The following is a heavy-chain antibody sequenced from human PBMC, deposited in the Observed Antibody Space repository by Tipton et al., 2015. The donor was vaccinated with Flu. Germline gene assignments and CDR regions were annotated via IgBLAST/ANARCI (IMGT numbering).Heavy chain of an antibody. D-gene: IGHD2-2*01. J-gene: IGHJ6*03. CDR1: GGSFSGYY. Sequence: TLSLTCAVYGGSFSGYYWSWIRQPAGKGLEWIGRIYTSGSTNYNPSLKSRVTMSVDTSKNQFSLKLSSVTAADTAVYYCARLYCSSTSCKLYYMDVWGKGTTVTVSS. CDR3: ARLYCSSTSCKLYYMDV. V-gene: IGHV4-59*10. CDR2: IYTSGST.